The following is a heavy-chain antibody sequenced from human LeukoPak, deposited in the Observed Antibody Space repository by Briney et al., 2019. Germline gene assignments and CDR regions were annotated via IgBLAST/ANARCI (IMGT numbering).Heavy chain of an antibody. CDR3: AKDKNYDILTGYFESPNWYFDL. J-gene: IGHJ2*01. D-gene: IGHD3-9*01. Sequence: KPSETLSLTCTVSGGSISSYYWSWIRQPAGKGLEWIGRIYTSGSTNYNPSLKSRVTMSVDTSKNQFSLKLSSVTAADTAVYYCAKDKNYDILTGYFESPNWYFDLWGRGTRVTVSS. CDR2: IYTSGST. CDR1: GGSISSYY. V-gene: IGHV4-4*07.